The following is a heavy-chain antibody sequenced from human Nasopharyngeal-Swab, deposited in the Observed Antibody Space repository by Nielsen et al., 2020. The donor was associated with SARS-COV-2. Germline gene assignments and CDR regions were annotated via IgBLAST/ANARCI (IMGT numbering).Heavy chain of an antibody. V-gene: IGHV4-59*11. Sequence: SEILSLTCTVSGVSISSQYWSWIRQPPGKGLEWIGYISHNSGTNYNPSLKSRVTMFMDTSKNQFSLKLRSVTAADTAVYYCAKEGATGWFDPWGQGTLVTVSS. CDR3: AKEGATGWFDP. J-gene: IGHJ5*02. CDR2: ISHNSGT. CDR1: GVSISSQY.